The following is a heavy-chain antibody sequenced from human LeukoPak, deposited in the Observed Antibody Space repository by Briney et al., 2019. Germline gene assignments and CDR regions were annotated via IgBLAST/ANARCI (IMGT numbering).Heavy chain of an antibody. CDR3: ARDPGGNSFDWFDP. CDR2: IHTSGST. J-gene: IGHJ5*02. Sequence: TLSLTCAVSGASISSTSYCWGWIRQPAGKGLEWIGHIHTSGSTNYNPSLKSRVTISVDTSKNQFSLKLSSVTAADTAVYYCARDPGGNSFDWFDPWGQGTLVTVSS. D-gene: IGHD4-23*01. CDR1: GASISSTSYC. V-gene: IGHV4-61*09.